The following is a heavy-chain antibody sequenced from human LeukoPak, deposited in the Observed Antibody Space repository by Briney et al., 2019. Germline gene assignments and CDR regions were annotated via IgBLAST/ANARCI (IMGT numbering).Heavy chain of an antibody. V-gene: IGHV1-2*02. CDR3: ARDHNWGPDY. CDR1: RGTLTDHY. Sequence: ATVKLSCNANRGTLTDHYFHWVRHSPGNWVKWVGWIHPITGITHYAQKFPVRVTLTRDTSIGTAYMELSGLRSDDTAVYYCARDHNWGPDYWGQGTLV. J-gene: IGHJ4*02. CDR2: IHPITGIT. D-gene: IGHD7-27*01.